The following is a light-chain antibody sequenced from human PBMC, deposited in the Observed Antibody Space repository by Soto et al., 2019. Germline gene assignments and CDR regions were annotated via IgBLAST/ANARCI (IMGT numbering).Light chain of an antibody. CDR3: CSYAGSYTPLYV. CDR2: DVS. V-gene: IGLV2-11*01. J-gene: IGLJ1*01. CDR1: SSDVGGYNY. Sequence: QSALTQPRSVSGSPGQSVTISCTGTSSDVGGYNYVSWYQQHPGKAPKLMIYDVSKRPSGVPDRFSGSKSGNTASLTISGLQAEDEVDYYCCSYAGSYTPLYVFGTGTKVTFL.